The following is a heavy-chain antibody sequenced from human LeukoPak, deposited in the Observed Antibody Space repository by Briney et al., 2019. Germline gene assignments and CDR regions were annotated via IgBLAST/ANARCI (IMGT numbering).Heavy chain of an antibody. CDR3: ARDLGSSVGY. V-gene: IGHV3-7*01. D-gene: IGHD6-13*01. CDR1: GFTFSSYW. CDR2: IKEDGSDK. Sequence: GGSLRLSCAASGFTFSSYWRNWVRQAPGKGLEWVAHIKEDGSDKYYVDSVKGRLNISRDNGKNSLYLQMNSLRAEDTAVYYCARDLGSSVGYWGQGTLVTVFS. J-gene: IGHJ4*02.